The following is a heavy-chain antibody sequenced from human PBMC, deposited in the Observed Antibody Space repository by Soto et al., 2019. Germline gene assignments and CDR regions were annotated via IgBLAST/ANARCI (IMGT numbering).Heavy chain of an antibody. V-gene: IGHV1-2*02. CDR3: ARDFGCSSTSCYTQYYYGMDV. Sequence: VSVKVSCKASGYTFTSYYMQWVRQAPGQGLEWMGWINSNSGDTNYAQKFQGRVTMTRDTSISTVYMELSRLRSDDTAVYYCARDFGCSSTSCYTQYYYGMDVWGQGTTGTVSS. CDR2: INSNSGDT. CDR1: GYTFTSYY. J-gene: IGHJ6*02. D-gene: IGHD2-2*02.